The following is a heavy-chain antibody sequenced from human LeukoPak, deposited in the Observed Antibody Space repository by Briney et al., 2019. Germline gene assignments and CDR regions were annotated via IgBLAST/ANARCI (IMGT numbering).Heavy chain of an antibody. CDR3: ARGPPLIAVAGNDYYYYYMDV. V-gene: IGHV1-69*13. CDR2: IIPIFGTA. D-gene: IGHD6-19*01. J-gene: IGHJ6*03. CDR1: GYTFTSYA. Sequence: ASVKVSCKASGYTFTSYAISWVRQAPGQGLEWMGGIIPIFGTANYAQKFQGRVTITADESTSTAYMELSSLRSEDTAVYYCARGPPLIAVAGNDYYYYYMDVWGKGTTVTVSS.